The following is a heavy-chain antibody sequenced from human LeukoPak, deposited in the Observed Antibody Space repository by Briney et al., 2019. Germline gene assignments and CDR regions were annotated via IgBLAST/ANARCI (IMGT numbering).Heavy chain of an antibody. V-gene: IGHV1-18*01. CDR2: VSAYNGNT. J-gene: IGHJ3*02. CDR3: ARRQLFFLTPERGAFDI. D-gene: IGHD5-24*01. Sequence: ASVKVSCKASGYTFTSYGISWVRQAPGQGLEWMGWVSAYNGNTNYAQKLQGRVTMTTDTSTSTAYMELRSLRSDDTAVYYCARRQLFFLTPERGAFDIWGQGTMVTVSS. CDR1: GYTFTSYG.